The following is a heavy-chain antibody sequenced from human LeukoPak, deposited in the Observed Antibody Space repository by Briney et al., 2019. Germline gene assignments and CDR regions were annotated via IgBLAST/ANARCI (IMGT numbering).Heavy chain of an antibody. CDR3: AKGGSGLYYYYYMDV. CDR2: ISWDGGST. J-gene: IGHJ6*03. D-gene: IGHD2-15*01. CDR1: GFTFDDYA. Sequence: GGSLRLSCAASGFTFDDYAMHWVRQAPGKGLEWVSLISWDGGSTYYADSVKGRFTISRDNSKNSLYLQMNSLIAEDTALYYCAKGGSGLYYYYYMDVWGKGTTVTVSS. V-gene: IGHV3-43D*03.